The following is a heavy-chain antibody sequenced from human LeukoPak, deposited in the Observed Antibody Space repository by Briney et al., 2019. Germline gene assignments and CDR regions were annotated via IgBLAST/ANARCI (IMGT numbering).Heavy chain of an antibody. CDR3: ARVPPGEQWLVALWYFDY. V-gene: IGHV1-18*01. CDR1: GYTFTSYG. Sequence: GASVKVSCKASGYTFTSYGISWVRQAPGQGLEWMGWISAYNGNTNYAQKLQGRVTMTTDTSTSTAYMELRSLRSDDTAVYYCARVPPGEQWLVALWYFDYWGQGTLVTVSS. D-gene: IGHD6-19*01. J-gene: IGHJ4*02. CDR2: ISAYNGNT.